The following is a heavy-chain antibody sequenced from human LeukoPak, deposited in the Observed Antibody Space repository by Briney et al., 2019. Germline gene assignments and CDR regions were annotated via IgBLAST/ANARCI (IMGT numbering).Heavy chain of an antibody. CDR2: IRYDGSDK. CDR3: AKSASVWNDAQLFDY. D-gene: IGHD1-1*01. CDR1: GFIFSSYG. Sequence: GGSLRLSCAASGFIFSSYGMHWVRQAQGKGLEWVAFIRYDGSDKYSADSVKGRFTISRDNSKSTLYLQMNSLRAEDTAMYYCAKSASVWNDAQLFDYWGQGTLVTVST. J-gene: IGHJ4*02. V-gene: IGHV3-30*02.